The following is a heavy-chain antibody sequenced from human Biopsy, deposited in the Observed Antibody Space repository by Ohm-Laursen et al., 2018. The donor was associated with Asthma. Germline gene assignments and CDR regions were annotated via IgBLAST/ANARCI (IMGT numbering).Heavy chain of an antibody. J-gene: IGHJ4*02. Sequence: GTLSLTCTVSGGSINNFYWSWIRQPPGKGLESIGHVYYSGSTNYNPSLKSRVTISIDASKNQFSLKLTSVTAADTAAYYCARGVDRVTGLLDHFDSWGQVTLVTVSS. D-gene: IGHD2-21*02. CDR1: GGSINNFY. V-gene: IGHV4-59*01. CDR2: VYYSGST. CDR3: ARGVDRVTGLLDHFDS.